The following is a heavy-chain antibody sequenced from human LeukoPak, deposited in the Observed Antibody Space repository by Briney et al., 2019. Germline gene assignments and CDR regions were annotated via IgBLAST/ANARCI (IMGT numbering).Heavy chain of an antibody. D-gene: IGHD4-23*01. CDR1: GYSISSGYY. J-gene: IGHJ4*02. Sequence: PETLSLTCTVSGYSISSGYYWGWIRQPPGKGLEWIGSIYHSGSTYYNPSLKSRVTISVDTSKNQFSLKLSSVTAADTAVYYCARDQGAHGGNFRDYWGQGTLVTVSS. CDR3: ARDQGAHGGNFRDY. V-gene: IGHV4-38-2*02. CDR2: IYHSGST.